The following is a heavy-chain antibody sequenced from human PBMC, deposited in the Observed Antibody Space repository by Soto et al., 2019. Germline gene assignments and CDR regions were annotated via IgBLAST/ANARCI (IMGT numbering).Heavy chain of an antibody. V-gene: IGHV1-69*13. CDR1: GGTFSSYA. CDR2: IIPIFGTA. J-gene: IGHJ5*01. CDR3: ARVRDGYNLRWFDS. D-gene: IGHD5-12*01. Sequence: SVKVSCKASGGTFSSYAISWVRQAPGQGLEWMGGIIPIFGTANYAQKFQGRVTITADESTSTAYMELSSLRSEDTAVYYCARVRDGYNLRWFDSWGRGTLVTVSS.